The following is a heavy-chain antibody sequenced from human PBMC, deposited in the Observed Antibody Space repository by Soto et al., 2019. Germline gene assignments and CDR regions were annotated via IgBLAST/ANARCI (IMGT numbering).Heavy chain of an antibody. CDR2: MSYDGSKK. J-gene: IGHJ4*02. Sequence: ESGGGVVQPGRSLRLSCAASGFTFSSYAMHWVRRAPGKGLEWMAVMSYDGSKKYYADSVKGRFTISRDNSKNTLYLQMNSLRPEDTALYYCARDGGAYWGQGTLVIVSS. CDR3: ARDGGAY. D-gene: IGHD3-16*01. V-gene: IGHV3-30-3*01. CDR1: GFTFSSYA.